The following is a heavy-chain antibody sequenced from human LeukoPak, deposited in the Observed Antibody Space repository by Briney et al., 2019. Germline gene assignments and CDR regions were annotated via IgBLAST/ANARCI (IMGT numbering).Heavy chain of an antibody. V-gene: IGHV4-39*01. Sequence: SETLSLTCTVSGGSISSSSYYWGWIRQPPGKGLEWIGSLYYSGSTYVNPSLKRRVTISVDTSKNQFSLKLSSVTAADTAVYYCARLFGYYDSSGYYPPPDYWGQGTLVTVSS. CDR3: ARLFGYYDSSGYYPPPDY. J-gene: IGHJ4*02. D-gene: IGHD3-22*01. CDR2: LYYSGST. CDR1: GGSISSSSYY.